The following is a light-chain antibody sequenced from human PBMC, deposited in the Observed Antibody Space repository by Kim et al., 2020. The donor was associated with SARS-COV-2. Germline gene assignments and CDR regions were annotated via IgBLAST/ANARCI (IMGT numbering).Light chain of an antibody. J-gene: IGLJ3*02. CDR3: QVWDGSDDYVV. CDR1: NIASKK. V-gene: IGLV3-21*04. CDR2: YDS. Sequence: PGKTARVICGGINIASKKVHWYQQRPGQAPILVISYDSDRPPGIPERFSGSKSGNTATLTIRRVEGGDESDYYCQVWDGSDDYVVFGGGTKLTVL.